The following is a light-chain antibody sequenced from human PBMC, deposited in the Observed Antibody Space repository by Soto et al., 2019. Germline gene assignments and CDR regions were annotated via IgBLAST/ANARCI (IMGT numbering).Light chain of an antibody. Sequence: DIQLTQSPSFLSASVGDRVTITCRASRGISTYLAWYQQKPGKAPKLLIYATSTLQSGVPSRFSGSGFGTEFTLTISSLQPEDFATYYCQQVNGYPHTFGQGTKLEIK. V-gene: IGKV1-9*01. CDR1: RGISTY. J-gene: IGKJ2*01. CDR3: QQVNGYPHT. CDR2: ATS.